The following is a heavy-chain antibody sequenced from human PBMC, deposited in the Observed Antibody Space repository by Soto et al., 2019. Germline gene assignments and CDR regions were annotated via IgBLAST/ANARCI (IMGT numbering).Heavy chain of an antibody. J-gene: IGHJ3*02. CDR1: GFTFDDYA. CDR2: ISWNSGSI. D-gene: IGHD6-13*01. CDR3: AKEIGIAADDAFDI. Sequence: EVQLVESGGGLVQPGRSLRLSCAASGFTFDDYAMHWVRQAPGKGLEWVAGISWNSGSIGYADSVKGRFTISRDNAKNSLYLQMNSLRAEDTGLYYCAKEIGIAADDAFDIWGQGTMVTVSS. V-gene: IGHV3-9*01.